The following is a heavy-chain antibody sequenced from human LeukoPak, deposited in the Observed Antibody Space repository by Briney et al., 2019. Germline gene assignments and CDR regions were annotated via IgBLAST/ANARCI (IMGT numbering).Heavy chain of an antibody. V-gene: IGHV4-59*01. J-gene: IGHJ4*02. CDR2: IYYSGST. D-gene: IGHD1-26*01. Sequence: SETLSLTCTVPGGSISSYYWSWIRQPPGKGLEWIGYIYYSGSTNYNPSLKSRVTISVDTSKNQFSLKLSSVTAADTAVYYCARVNGGSYGIDYWGQGTLVTVSS. CDR3: ARVNGGSYGIDY. CDR1: GGSISSYY.